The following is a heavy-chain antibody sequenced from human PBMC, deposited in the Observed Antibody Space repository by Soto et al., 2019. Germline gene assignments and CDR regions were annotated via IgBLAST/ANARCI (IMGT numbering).Heavy chain of an antibody. Sequence: LSLTCDVSGYSISSGYYWGWIRQPPGKGLEWIGSIYHSGSTYYNPSLKSRVTISVDTSKNQFSLKLSSVTAADTAVYYCARDGYGYGYYYYGMDVWGQGTTVTVSS. J-gene: IGHJ6*02. CDR2: IYHSGST. V-gene: IGHV4-38-2*01. D-gene: IGHD5-18*01. CDR1: GYSISSGYY. CDR3: ARDGYGYGYYYYGMDV.